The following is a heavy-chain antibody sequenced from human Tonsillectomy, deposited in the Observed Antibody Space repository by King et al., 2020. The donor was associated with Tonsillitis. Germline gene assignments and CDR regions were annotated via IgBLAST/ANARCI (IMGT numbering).Heavy chain of an antibody. J-gene: IGHJ3*02. Sequence: VQLVESGGGLVQPGRSLRLSCASSGFTFDDYAMHWVRQAPGKGLEWVSGISWNSNSIGYADSVKGRFTISRDNAKNSLYLQMNSLRAEDTALYYCAKDLSLRAYGFDIWGQGTMVIVSS. CDR2: ISWNSNSI. CDR1: GFTFDDYA. CDR3: AKDLSLRAYGFDI. V-gene: IGHV3-9*01.